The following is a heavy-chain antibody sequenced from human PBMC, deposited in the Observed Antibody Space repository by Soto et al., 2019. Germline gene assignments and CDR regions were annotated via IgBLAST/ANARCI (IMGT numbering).Heavy chain of an antibody. CDR3: ARERARVFDS. CDR1: GFTFSYYY. CDR2: ISISGGTI. Sequence: GGSLRLCCAASGFTFSYYYMILIRQAPGKGLEWLSYISISGGTIYYADSVKGRFSISRDNAKNSLYLQLSSLRAEDTAVYFCARERARVFDSWGQGTLVTVSS. J-gene: IGHJ4*02. V-gene: IGHV3-11*01.